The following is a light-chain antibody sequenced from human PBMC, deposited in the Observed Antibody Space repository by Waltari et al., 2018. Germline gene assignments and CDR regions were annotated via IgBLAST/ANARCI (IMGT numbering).Light chain of an antibody. J-gene: IGLJ1*01. CDR2: DGS. Sequence: QSALTQPASVSGSPGQSISIPCTGSTSDVGAYYLVSWYQHRPGKAPKLIIYDGSERPSGVSNRFSGSKSGNPASLTISGLQVDDEADYYCCSYAGRSPYVFGTGTTVTVL. CDR1: TSDVGAYYL. CDR3: CSYAGRSPYV. V-gene: IGLV2-23*01.